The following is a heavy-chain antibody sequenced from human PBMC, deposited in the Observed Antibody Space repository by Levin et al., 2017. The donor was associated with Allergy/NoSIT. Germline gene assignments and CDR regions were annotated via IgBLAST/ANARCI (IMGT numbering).Heavy chain of an antibody. V-gene: IGHV3-21*01. CDR2: ISSSSSYI. D-gene: IGHD2-15*01. CDR3: ARDVYCSGGSCFVTRPFDI. CDR1: GFTFSSYS. J-gene: IGHJ3*02. Sequence: GESLKISCAASGFTFSSYSMNWVRQAPGKGLEWVSSISSSSSYIYYADSVKGRFTISRDNAKNSLYLQMNSLRAEDTAVYYCARDVYCSGGSCFVTRPFDIWGQGTMVTVSS.